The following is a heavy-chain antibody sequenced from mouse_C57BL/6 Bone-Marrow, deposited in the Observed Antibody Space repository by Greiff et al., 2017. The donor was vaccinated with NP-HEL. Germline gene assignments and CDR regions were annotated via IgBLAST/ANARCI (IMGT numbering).Heavy chain of an antibody. Sequence: EVHLVESGGGLVKPGGSLKLSCAASGFTFSDYGMHWVRQAPEKGLEWVAYISSGSSTIYYADTVKGRFTISRDNAKNTLFLQMTSLRSEDTAMYYCARREDYGRGAMDYWGQGTSVTVSS. CDR1: GFTFSDYG. CDR2: ISSGSSTI. D-gene: IGHD1-1*01. J-gene: IGHJ4*01. V-gene: IGHV5-17*01. CDR3: ARREDYGRGAMDY.